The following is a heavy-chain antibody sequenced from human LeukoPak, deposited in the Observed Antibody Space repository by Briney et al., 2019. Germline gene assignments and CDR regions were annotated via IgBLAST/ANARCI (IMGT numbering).Heavy chain of an antibody. CDR1: GYTFTGYY. J-gene: IGHJ4*02. CDR3: ANLMTTVTAGPFDY. V-gene: IGHV1-2*06. D-gene: IGHD4-17*01. CDR2: INPNSGDT. Sequence: ASVKVSCKASGYTFTGYYMHWVRQAPGQGLEWMGRINPNSGDTNFAQKFQGRVTMARDTSLSTAYMELSRLRSDDTAVYYCANLMTTVTAGPFDYWGQGTLVTVSS.